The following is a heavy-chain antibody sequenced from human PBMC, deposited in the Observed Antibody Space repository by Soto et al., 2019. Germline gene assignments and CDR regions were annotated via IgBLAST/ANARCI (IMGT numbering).Heavy chain of an antibody. J-gene: IGHJ6*02. CDR1: GFTFSSYA. D-gene: IGHD3-9*01. Sequence: GGSLRLSCAASGFTFSSYAMSWVSQAPGKGLGWVSAISGSGGITYYADSVKGRFTISRYNSKNTLYLQMNSLRADDTAVYYCAAGARRYFDWLWNLDVWGQGTTVTVSS. CDR2: ISGSGGIT. V-gene: IGHV3-23*01. CDR3: AAGARRYFDWLWNLDV.